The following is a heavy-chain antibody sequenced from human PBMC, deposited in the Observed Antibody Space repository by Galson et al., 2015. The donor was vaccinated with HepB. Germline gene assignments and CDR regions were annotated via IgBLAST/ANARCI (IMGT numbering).Heavy chain of an antibody. CDR1: GFTFSSYA. V-gene: IGHV3-23*01. CDR2: ISGSGGST. D-gene: IGHD2-2*01. Sequence: SLRLSCAASGFTFSSYAMSWVRQAPGKGLEWVSAISGSGGSTYYADSVKGRFTISRDNSKNTLYLQMNSLRAEDTAVYYCAKDPNVVVPAAIGWFDPWGQGTLVTVSS. CDR3: AKDPNVVVPAAIGWFDP. J-gene: IGHJ5*02.